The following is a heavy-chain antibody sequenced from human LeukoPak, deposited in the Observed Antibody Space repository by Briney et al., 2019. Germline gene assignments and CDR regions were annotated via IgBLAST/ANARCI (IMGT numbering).Heavy chain of an antibody. V-gene: IGHV5-51*01. D-gene: IGHD2-15*01. CDR3: ARRDEGYCSGGSCYSY. J-gene: IGHJ4*02. CDR2: IYPGDSDT. Sequence: GESLQISCKGSGYSFTSYWIGWVRQMPGKGLEWMGIIYPGDSDTRYSPSFQGQVTISADKSISTAYLQWSSLKASDTAMYYCARRDEGYCSGGSCYSYWGQGTLVTVSS. CDR1: GYSFTSYW.